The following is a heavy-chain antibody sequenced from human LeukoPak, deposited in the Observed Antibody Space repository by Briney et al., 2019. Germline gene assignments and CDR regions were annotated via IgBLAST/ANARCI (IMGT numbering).Heavy chain of an antibody. CDR2: VNPYGTS. J-gene: IGHJ6*02. D-gene: IGHD6-19*01. Sequence: PSETLSLTCSVSGGSTNNYFWSWIRQSAGKGLEWIGRVNPYGTSNYNPSLNSRVTMSVDTSKNLVSLRLTSLTAADTAVYYCARDRRPRAVAGAYISYGMDVWGQGTTVTVSS. V-gene: IGHV4-4*07. CDR1: GGSTNNYF. CDR3: ARDRRPRAVAGAYISYGMDV.